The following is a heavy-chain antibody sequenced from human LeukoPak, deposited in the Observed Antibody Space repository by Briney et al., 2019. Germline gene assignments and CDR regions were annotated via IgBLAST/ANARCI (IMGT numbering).Heavy chain of an antibody. J-gene: IGHJ4*02. CDR1: GFTLSSYW. V-gene: IGHV3-74*01. CDR3: ARVVGGSWIDY. D-gene: IGHD2-15*01. Sequence: PGGSLRLSCAASGFTLSSYWMHWVRQAPGKGLAWVSRINSDGSSTSYADSVKGRFTISRDNAKNTLYLQMNSLRAEDTAVYYCARVVGGSWIDYWGQGTLVTVSS. CDR2: INSDGSST.